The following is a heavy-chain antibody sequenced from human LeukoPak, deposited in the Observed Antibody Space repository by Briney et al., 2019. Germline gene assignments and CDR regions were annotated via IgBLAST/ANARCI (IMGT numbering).Heavy chain of an antibody. CDR3: ATTRTDSSGYSNY. CDR2: INPNSGGT. Sequence: ASVKVSCKASGYTFTSYDINWVRQATGQGLEWMGWINPNSGGTNYAQKFQGRVTMTRDTSISTAYMELSSLRSEDTAVYYCATTRTDSSGYSNYWGQGTLVTVSS. V-gene: IGHV1-2*02. J-gene: IGHJ4*02. D-gene: IGHD3-22*01. CDR1: GYTFTSYD.